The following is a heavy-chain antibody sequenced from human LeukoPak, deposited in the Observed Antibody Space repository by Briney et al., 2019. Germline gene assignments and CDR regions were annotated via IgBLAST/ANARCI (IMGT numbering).Heavy chain of an antibody. Sequence: SETLSLTCAVYGGSFSGYYWSWIRQPPGKGLGWIGEINHSGSTNYNPYIKTRVTISVDTSKTQFSLKLSSVTAADTAAYYCARVGYCSSTSCYADDYWGQGTLVTVSS. CDR1: GGSFSGYY. CDR2: INHSGST. D-gene: IGHD2-2*01. J-gene: IGHJ4*02. V-gene: IGHV4-34*01. CDR3: ARVGYCSSTSCYADDY.